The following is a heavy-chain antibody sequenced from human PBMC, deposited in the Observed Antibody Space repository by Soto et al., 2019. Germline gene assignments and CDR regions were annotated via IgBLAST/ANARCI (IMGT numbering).Heavy chain of an antibody. J-gene: IGHJ3*02. Sequence: VGTLRLSCAASRFTFSSYGMHWVRQAPGKGLEWVAVISYDGSNKYYADSVKGRFTISRDNAKNSLYLQMNTLRAEDTAVYYCARDSRWVLTQGFDAFDICGQPTILTLSS. CDR3: ARDSRWVLTQGFDAFDI. CDR2: ISYDGSNK. CDR1: RFTFSSYG. V-gene: IGHV3-30*03. D-gene: IGHD1-26*01.